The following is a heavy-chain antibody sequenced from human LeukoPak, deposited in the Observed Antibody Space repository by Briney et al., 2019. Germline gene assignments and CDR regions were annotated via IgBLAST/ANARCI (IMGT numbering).Heavy chain of an antibody. Sequence: GGSLRLSCAASGYTFSSYSINWVRQAPGKGLEWVTSISVGSNYIYYADSVRGRFSISRDDARNSLYLQMDSLRGDDTAVYYCARLRRNSDRSGYYYYYDYWGQGTLVTVSS. CDR3: ARLRRNSDRSGYYYYYDY. J-gene: IGHJ4*02. CDR2: ISVGSNYI. CDR1: GYTFSSYS. D-gene: IGHD3-22*01. V-gene: IGHV3-21*01.